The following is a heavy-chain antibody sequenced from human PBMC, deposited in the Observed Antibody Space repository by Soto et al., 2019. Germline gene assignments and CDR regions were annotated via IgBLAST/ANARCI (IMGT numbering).Heavy chain of an antibody. CDR2: LILPFGPP. J-gene: IGHJ4*02. CDR3: ARGPDYEGYFDY. D-gene: IGHD3-22*01. CDR1: GGTFSNFA. Sequence: QVRLVQSGAEVQKPGSSVKASCKASGGTFSNFAMAWVRQAPGQGLEWMGGLILPFGPPNYAQKFQGRVTISADESMTTAYMELSGLTSEDTAVYYCARGPDYEGYFDYWGRGTLVTVSS. V-gene: IGHV1-69*12.